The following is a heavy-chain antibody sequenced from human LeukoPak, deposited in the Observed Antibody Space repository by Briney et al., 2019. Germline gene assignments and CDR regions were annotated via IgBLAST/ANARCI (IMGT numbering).Heavy chain of an antibody. D-gene: IGHD3-22*01. CDR3: ATGKDRSGYYYSLDY. Sequence: SVKVSCKASGYTFTSYDISWVRQAPGQGLEWIGGIIPIFGPNYAQKFQGRATISADLATATAYMELSSLTSEDTSVYYCATGKDRSGYYYSLDYWGQGTLVAVSS. V-gene: IGHV1-69*13. CDR1: GYTFTSYD. J-gene: IGHJ4*02. CDR2: IIPIFGP.